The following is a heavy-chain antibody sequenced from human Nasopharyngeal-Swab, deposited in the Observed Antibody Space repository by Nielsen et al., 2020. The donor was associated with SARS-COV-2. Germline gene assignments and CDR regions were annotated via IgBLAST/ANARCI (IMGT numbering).Heavy chain of an antibody. V-gene: IGHV4-38-2*02. CDR3: ARGRGSGRNYYYYMDV. CDR1: GSSISSGYY. CDR2: IYHSGST. J-gene: IGHJ6*03. D-gene: IGHD3-10*01. Sequence: GSLRLSCTVSGSSISSGYYWGWIRQPPGKGLEWIGSIYHSGSTYYNPSLKSRVTISVDTSKNQFSLKLSSVTAADTAVYYCARGRGSGRNYYYYMDVWGKGTTVTVSS.